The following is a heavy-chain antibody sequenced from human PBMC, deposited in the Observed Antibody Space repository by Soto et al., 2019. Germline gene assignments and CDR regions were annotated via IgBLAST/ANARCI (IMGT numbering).Heavy chain of an antibody. Sequence: PSETLSLTCTVSGGSISGYYWSWIRQPPGKGLEWIGYMYKTGSTVYNPSFKSRVTISVDTSKNQFSLKLNSVTAADTAVYYCARGFSSSWYSRDWFDPWGQGTLVTVSS. CDR3: ARGFSSSWYSRDWFDP. V-gene: IGHV4-59*01. CDR2: MYKTGST. J-gene: IGHJ5*02. CDR1: GGSISGYY. D-gene: IGHD6-13*01.